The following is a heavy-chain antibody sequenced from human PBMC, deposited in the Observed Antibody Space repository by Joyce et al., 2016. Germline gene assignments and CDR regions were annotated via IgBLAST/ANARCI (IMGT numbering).Heavy chain of an antibody. CDR2: IDAGGSET. J-gene: IGHJ6*02. V-gene: IGHV5-51*01. Sequence: EVQLVQSGAEVKEPGESLKISCKGSGYSFTSFWIGWVRQMPGKGLEWNGIIDAGGSETRYSPSFQGQVTLSADKSINTAWLHWSRLQASDTGIYYCARHISGTIFGVVGGMDVWGQGTTVSVSS. CDR1: GYSFTSFW. CDR3: ARHISGTIFGVVGGMDV. D-gene: IGHD3-3*01.